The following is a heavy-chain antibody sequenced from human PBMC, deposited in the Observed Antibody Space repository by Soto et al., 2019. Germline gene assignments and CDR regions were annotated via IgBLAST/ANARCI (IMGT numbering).Heavy chain of an antibody. CDR2: ISYDGSNK. CDR1: GFTFSSYG. D-gene: IGHD3-16*01. V-gene: IGHV3-30*18. J-gene: IGHJ6*02. CDR3: AKDHFSIHDYVWGSYDDYYYYGMDV. Sequence: GSLRLSCAASGFTFSSYGMHWVRQAPGKGLEWVAVISYDGSNKYYADSVKGRFTISRDNSKNTLYLQMNSLRAEDTAVYYCAKDHFSIHDYVWGSYDDYYYYGMDVWGQGTTVTVSS.